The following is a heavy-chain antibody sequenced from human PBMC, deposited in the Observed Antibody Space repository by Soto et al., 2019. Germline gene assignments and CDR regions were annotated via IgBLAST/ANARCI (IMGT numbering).Heavy chain of an antibody. CDR1: GFTFSSYA. Sequence: AGGSLRLSCAASGFTFSSYAMHWVRQAPGKGLEWVAVISYDGSNKYYADSVKGRFTISRDNSKNTLYLQMNSLRAEDTAVYYCARDYYDSSGYLVYWGQGTLVTVSS. D-gene: IGHD3-22*01. J-gene: IGHJ4*02. CDR2: ISYDGSNK. CDR3: ARDYYDSSGYLVY. V-gene: IGHV3-30-3*01.